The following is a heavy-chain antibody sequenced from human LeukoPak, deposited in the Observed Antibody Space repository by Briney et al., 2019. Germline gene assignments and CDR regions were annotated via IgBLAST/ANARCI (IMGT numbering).Heavy chain of an antibody. V-gene: IGHV3-30*18. Sequence: GGSLRLSCAASGFTFSSYSMNWVRQAPGKGLEWVAVISYDGDNKYYADSVKGRFTISRDNSKNTLSLQMNSLRAEDTAMYYCSKGGGTGYSSSWYSNWGQGTLVTVSS. CDR3: SKGGGTGYSSSWYSN. J-gene: IGHJ4*02. CDR2: ISYDGDNK. CDR1: GFTFSSYS. D-gene: IGHD6-13*01.